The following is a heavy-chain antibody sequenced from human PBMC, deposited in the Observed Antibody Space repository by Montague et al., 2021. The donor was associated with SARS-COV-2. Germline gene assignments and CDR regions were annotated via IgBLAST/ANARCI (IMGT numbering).Heavy chain of an antibody. CDR3: ARVGRQQLVRLSGMDV. D-gene: IGHD6-13*01. V-gene: IGHV4-39*07. Sequence: SETLSLTCTVSGGSISSSSYYWGWIRQPPGKGLEWIGSIYDSGSTNYNPSLKSRVTISVDTSKNQFSLKLSSVTAADTAVYYCARVGRQQLVRLSGMDVWGQGTTVTVSS. J-gene: IGHJ6*02. CDR2: IYDSGST. CDR1: GGSISSSSYY.